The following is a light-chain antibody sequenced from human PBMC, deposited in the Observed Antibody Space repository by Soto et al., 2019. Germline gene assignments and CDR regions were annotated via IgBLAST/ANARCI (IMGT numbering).Light chain of an antibody. CDR1: QSVSSSC. CDR2: DAS. CDR3: QQYGSSPYT. V-gene: IGKV3D-20*01. Sequence: ESVLMQSPATLSLSPGERATLSCWASQSVSSSCLAWYQQKPGLAPRLLIYDASSRATGIPDRFSGSGSGTDFTLTISRLEPEDFAVYYCQQYGSSPYTFGQGTKLEIK. J-gene: IGKJ2*01.